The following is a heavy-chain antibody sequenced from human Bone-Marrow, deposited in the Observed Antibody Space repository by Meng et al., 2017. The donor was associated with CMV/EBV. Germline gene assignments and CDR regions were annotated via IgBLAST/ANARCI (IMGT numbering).Heavy chain of an antibody. Sequence: EVSVPGLVNASEPRSPPCTVSCGPIRCNYYWGWIRQSPVKGLVWIGSLYYNGDTYYNPSLKSRVTLSVDTSKNQFSLKLNSVIAADTAVYYCAQRIYIDSYYFDSWGQGTLVTVSS. J-gene: IGHJ4*02. D-gene: IGHD2/OR15-2a*01. CDR1: CGPIRCNYY. CDR3: AQRIYIDSYYFDS. V-gene: IGHV4-39*07. CDR2: LYYNGDT.